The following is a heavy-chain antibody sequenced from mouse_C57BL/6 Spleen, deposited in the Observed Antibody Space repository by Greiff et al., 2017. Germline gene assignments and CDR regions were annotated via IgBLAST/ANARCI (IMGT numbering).Heavy chain of an antibody. D-gene: IGHD3-2*02. J-gene: IGHJ3*01. CDR1: GFTFSSSA. V-gene: IGHV5-4*01. Sequence: EVQLQESGGGLVKPGGSLKLSCAASGFTFSSSAMSWVRQTPDKRLEWVATISDGGSYTYYPDNVKGRFTISRDNAKNNLYLQMSHLKSEDTAMYYCASTAQAAWFAYWGQGALVTVSA. CDR3: ASTAQAAWFAY. CDR2: ISDGGSYT.